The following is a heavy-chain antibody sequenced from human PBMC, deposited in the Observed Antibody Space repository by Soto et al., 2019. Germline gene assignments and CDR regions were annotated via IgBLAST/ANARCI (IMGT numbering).Heavy chain of an antibody. V-gene: IGHV4-4*07. CDR1: GTSVSNYY. D-gene: IGHD5-18*01. J-gene: IGHJ4*02. CDR3: ARGGIQLSYAFDY. CDR2: IYTSGST. Sequence: SETLSLTCSVSGTSVSNYYWSWIRQPAGKGLEHIGRIYTSGSTSYNPSLKSRVAMSMDTSQTQIYLNLTSVTAADTAVYYCARGGIQLSYAFDYWGQGIQVTVSS.